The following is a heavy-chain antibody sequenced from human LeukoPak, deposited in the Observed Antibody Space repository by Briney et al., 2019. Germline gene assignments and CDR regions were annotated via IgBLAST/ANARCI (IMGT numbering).Heavy chain of an antibody. CDR1: GGSISSSSYY. Sequence: SETLSLTCTVSGGSISSSSYYWSWIRQPPGKGLEWIGEVNHSGSTNYNPSLKSQVTISVDTSKNQFSLKLSSVTAADTAVYYCARGINEQQLPNPALYYYYYYGMDVWGQGTTVTVSS. CDR2: VNHSGST. D-gene: IGHD6-13*01. CDR3: ARGINEQQLPNPALYYYYYYGMDV. V-gene: IGHV4-39*07. J-gene: IGHJ6*02.